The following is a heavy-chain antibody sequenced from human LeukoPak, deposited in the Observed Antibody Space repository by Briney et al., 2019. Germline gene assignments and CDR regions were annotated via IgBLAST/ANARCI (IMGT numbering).Heavy chain of an antibody. V-gene: IGHV3-33*01. CDR3: ARDVGIAARHMDV. Sequence: GGSLRLSCAASGFTLSSYGMHRVRQAPGKGLGWVAFIWYDGSNKYYADSVKGRFTISRDNTKNTLYLQMNSLRAEDTAVYYCARDVGIAARHMDVWGKGTTVTVSS. CDR2: IWYDGSNK. J-gene: IGHJ6*03. CDR1: GFTLSSYG. D-gene: IGHD6-6*01.